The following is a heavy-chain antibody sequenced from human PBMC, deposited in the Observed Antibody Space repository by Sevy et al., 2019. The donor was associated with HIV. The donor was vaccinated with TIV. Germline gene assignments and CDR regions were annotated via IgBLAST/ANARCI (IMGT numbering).Heavy chain of an antibody. J-gene: IGHJ4*02. CDR2: IKSKTEGATR. CDR1: GFSFSNAW. D-gene: IGHD1-26*01. Sequence: GGSLRLSCAASGFSFSNAWMSWVRQAPGKGLEWVGRIKSKTEGATRDFAAPVKGRLLISRDDSKKTVYLQMNSLKTEETAVYYCTAGVGASDFDYWGQGTLVTVSS. V-gene: IGHV3-15*01. CDR3: TAGVGASDFDY.